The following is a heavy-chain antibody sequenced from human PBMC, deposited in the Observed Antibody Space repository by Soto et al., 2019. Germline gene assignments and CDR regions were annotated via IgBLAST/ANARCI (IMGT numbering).Heavy chain of an antibody. D-gene: IGHD3-10*01. J-gene: IGHJ3*02. CDR2: INSDGTTI. CDR1: GFNFGPFW. V-gene: IGHV3-74*01. CDR3: VRDRGYPDSFDI. Sequence: GGSLRLSCAACGFNFGPFWMHWVRQAPGKGLVWVSHINSDGTTIVYADSVKGRFTISRDNAKNTLYLQMNSLRVEDTAVYFCVRDRGYPDSFDIWGPGTLVTV.